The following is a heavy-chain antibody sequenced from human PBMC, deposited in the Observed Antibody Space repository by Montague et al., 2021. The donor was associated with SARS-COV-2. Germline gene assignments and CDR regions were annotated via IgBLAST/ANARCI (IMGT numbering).Heavy chain of an antibody. V-gene: IGHV3-7*01. CDR2: IKQDGSEK. CDR3: ARVPSSSWYFEY. Sequence: SLRLSCAAPGFTFSFYWMSWVRQAPGKGLEWVANIKQDGSEKYYVDSVKGRFTISRDNAKNSLYLQMNSLRAEDTAVYYCARVPSSSWYFEYWGQGTLVTVSS. J-gene: IGHJ4*02. D-gene: IGHD6-13*01. CDR1: GFTFSFYW.